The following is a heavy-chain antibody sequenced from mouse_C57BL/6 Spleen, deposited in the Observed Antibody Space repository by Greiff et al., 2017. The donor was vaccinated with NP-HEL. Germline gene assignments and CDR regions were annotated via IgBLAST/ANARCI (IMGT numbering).Heavy chain of an antibody. V-gene: IGHV1-80*01. J-gene: IGHJ4*01. CDR1: GYAFSSYW. Sequence: QVQLQQSGAELVKPGASVKISCKASGYAFSSYWMNWVKQRPGKGLEWIGQIYPGDGDTNYNGKFKGKATLTADKSSSTAYMQLSSLTSEDSAVYFCARGFQFITTVLGAMDYWGQGTSVTVSS. D-gene: IGHD1-1*01. CDR2: IYPGDGDT. CDR3: ARGFQFITTVLGAMDY.